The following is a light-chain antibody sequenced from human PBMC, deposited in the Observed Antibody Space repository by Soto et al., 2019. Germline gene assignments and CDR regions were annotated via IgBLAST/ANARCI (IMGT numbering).Light chain of an antibody. Sequence: AIQMTQSPSSLSASVGDRVTITCRASQGIRNDLGWYQQKPGKAPKLLIYAASSLQSGVPSRFRGSGSGTEFTLTIFSLQPDDFETYYCQQYNSYAITFGQGTRLEIK. V-gene: IGKV1-6*01. CDR1: QGIRND. CDR2: AAS. CDR3: QQYNSYAIT. J-gene: IGKJ5*01.